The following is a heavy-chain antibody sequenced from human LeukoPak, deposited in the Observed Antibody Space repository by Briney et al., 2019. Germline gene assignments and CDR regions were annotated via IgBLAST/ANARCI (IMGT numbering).Heavy chain of an antibody. CDR1: GCTFTGYH. V-gene: IGHV1-2*06. CDR3: ARDYCSSTSCLFDY. Sequence: ASVKVSCKASGCTFTGYHMHWVRQAPGQGLEWMGRINPNSGDTYYAQKFQGRVTMTRDTSISTAYMELSRLRSDDTAVYYCARDYCSSTSCLFDYWGQGTLVTVSS. J-gene: IGHJ4*02. D-gene: IGHD2-2*01. CDR2: INPNSGDT.